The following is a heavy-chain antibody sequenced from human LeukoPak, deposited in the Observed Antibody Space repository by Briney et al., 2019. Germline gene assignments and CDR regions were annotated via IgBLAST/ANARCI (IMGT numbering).Heavy chain of an antibody. CDR3: ARGGPAAGRFDY. V-gene: IGHV3-23*01. CDR1: GFTFSTYA. J-gene: IGHJ4*02. CDR2: ISGSGAKT. D-gene: IGHD6-13*01. Sequence: GGSLRLSCAASGFTFSTYAMNWVRQAPGKGLEWVSAISGSGAKTYYADFVKGRFTISRDNSKNTLYLQMNSLRAEDTAVYYCARGGPAAGRFDYWGQGTLVTVSS.